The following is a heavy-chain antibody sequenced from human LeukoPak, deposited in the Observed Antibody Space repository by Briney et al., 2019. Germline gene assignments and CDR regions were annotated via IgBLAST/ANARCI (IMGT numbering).Heavy chain of an antibody. Sequence: GGPLELSCAAPGFTFHDYAIHWVGQAPGKGLEWFSLISGDGGSTFYADSVKGRFTISRDNSKNSLYLQMNSLRSDDTALYYCARESESSGWYDYWGQGTLVTVSS. CDR3: ARESESSGWYDY. D-gene: IGHD6-19*01. CDR2: ISGDGGST. V-gene: IGHV3-43*02. CDR1: GFTFHDYA. J-gene: IGHJ4*02.